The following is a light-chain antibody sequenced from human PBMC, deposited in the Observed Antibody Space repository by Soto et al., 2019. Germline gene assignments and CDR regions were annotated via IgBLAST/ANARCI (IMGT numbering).Light chain of an antibody. Sequence: DIQLTQSPSFLSASVGDRVTITCRASQDINTYLAWYQQKPGKAPKLLIFATSTLQYGVPSRFSGSGSGTEFTVTITSLQPEDVATYYCQQRKSYPITFGQGTRLDIK. CDR1: QDINTY. V-gene: IGKV1-9*01. CDR2: ATS. CDR3: QQRKSYPIT. J-gene: IGKJ5*01.